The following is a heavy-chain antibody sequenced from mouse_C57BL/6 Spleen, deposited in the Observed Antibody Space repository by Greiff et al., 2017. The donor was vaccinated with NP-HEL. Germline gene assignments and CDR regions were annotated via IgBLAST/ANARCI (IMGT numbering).Heavy chain of an antibody. Sequence: QVQLQQSGPELVKPGASVKISCKASGYAFSSSWMNWVKQRPGKGLEWIGRIYPGDGDTNYNGKFKGKATLTADKSSSTAYMQLSSLTSEDSAVYFCARLGDYYGKAMDYWGQGTSVTVSS. D-gene: IGHD1-1*01. CDR2: IYPGDGDT. J-gene: IGHJ4*01. CDR3: ARLGDYYGKAMDY. V-gene: IGHV1-82*01. CDR1: GYAFSSSW.